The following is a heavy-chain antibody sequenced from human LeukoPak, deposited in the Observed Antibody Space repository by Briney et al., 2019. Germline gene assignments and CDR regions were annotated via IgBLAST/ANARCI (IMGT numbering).Heavy chain of an antibody. J-gene: IGHJ4*02. D-gene: IGHD3-3*01. CDR2: IKSKTDGGTT. CDR3: TTDLYDFWSGYYSLFDY. Sequence: GGSLRLSCAASGFTFSNAWMSWVRQAPGKGLEWVGRIKSKTDGGTTDYAAPVKGRFTISRDGSKNTLYLQMNSLKTEDTAVYYCTTDLYDFWSGYYSLFDYWGQGTLVTVSS. CDR1: GFTFSNAW. V-gene: IGHV3-15*01.